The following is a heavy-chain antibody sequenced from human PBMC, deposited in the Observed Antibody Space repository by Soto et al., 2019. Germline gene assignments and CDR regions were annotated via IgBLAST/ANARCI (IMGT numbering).Heavy chain of an antibody. CDR2: ISGSGGST. V-gene: IGHV3-23*01. D-gene: IGHD2-2*01. Sequence: GGSLRLSCAASGFTFSSYAMSWVRQAPGKGLEWVSAISGSGGSTYYADSVKGRFTISRDNSKNTLYLQMNSLRAEDTAVYYCVRISPYDIVVVPAAPATGYYFDYWGQGTLVTVSS. CDR3: VRISPYDIVVVPAAPATGYYFDY. CDR1: GFTFSSYA. J-gene: IGHJ4*02.